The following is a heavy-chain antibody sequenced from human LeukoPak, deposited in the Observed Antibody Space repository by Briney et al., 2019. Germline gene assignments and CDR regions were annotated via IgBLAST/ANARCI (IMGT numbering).Heavy chain of an antibody. CDR2: ISAYNGNT. CDR1: GYTFSTYG. V-gene: IGHV1-18*01. Sequence: ASVKVSCKASGYTFSTYGMSWVRQAPGQGLEWMGWISAYNGNTIYAQKLQGRVSMTTDTSTSTAYMELRSLRSDDTAVYFCARGLPLGYCTYGVCYPPKHFDFWGQGTLVTVSS. D-gene: IGHD2-8*01. CDR3: ARGLPLGYCTYGVCYPPKHFDF. J-gene: IGHJ4*02.